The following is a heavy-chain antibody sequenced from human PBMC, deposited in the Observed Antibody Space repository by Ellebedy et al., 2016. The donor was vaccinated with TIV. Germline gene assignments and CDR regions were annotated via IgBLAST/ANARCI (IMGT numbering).Heavy chain of an antibody. J-gene: IGHJ4*02. V-gene: IGHV1-46*01. CDR3: ARAHFGSGSYSHFDY. CDR1: GYTLTSYY. CDR2: INPSGGST. D-gene: IGHD3-10*01. Sequence: AASVKVSCKASGYTLTSYYIHWVRQAPGRGLEWMGLINPSGGSTRYAQKLQGRVTMTRDTSTSTVYMELTSLRYEDTAVYYCARAHFGSGSYSHFDYWGQGTLVTVSS.